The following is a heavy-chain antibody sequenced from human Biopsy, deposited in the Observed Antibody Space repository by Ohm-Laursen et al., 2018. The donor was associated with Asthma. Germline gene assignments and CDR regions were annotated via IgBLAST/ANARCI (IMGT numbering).Heavy chain of an antibody. CDR1: GFSLSTSGGG. CDR2: IYWDDDK. CDR3: VHTLVGLKAFDL. D-gene: IGHD1-26*01. J-gene: IGHJ4*02. Sequence: PTQTLTLTCTFSGFSLSTSGGGVGWIRQPPVKALEWLGNIYWDDDKRYSPSLQSRLTITRDTPKDQVVLTMTNMGPVDTGTYYCVHTLVGLKAFDLWGQGTLVTVSS. V-gene: IGHV2-5*02.